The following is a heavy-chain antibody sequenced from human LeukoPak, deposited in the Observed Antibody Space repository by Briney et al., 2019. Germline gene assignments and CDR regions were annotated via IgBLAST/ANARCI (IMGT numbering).Heavy chain of an antibody. CDR1: GYSSTSYW. D-gene: IGHD6-13*01. V-gene: IGHV5-51*01. CDR2: IYPGDSDT. J-gene: IGHJ4*02. CDR3: ARRDRSSWYGDFDY. Sequence: AESLKISCKGSGYSSTSYWIGWVRQMPAKGLEWMGIIYPGDSDTRYSPSFQGQVTISADKSISTAYLQWSSLKASDTAMYYCARRDRSSWYGDFDYWGQGTLVTVSS.